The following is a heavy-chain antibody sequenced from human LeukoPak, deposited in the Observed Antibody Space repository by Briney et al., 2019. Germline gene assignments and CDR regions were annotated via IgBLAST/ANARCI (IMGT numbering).Heavy chain of an antibody. J-gene: IGHJ4*02. CDR2: INHSGST. Sequence: SETLSLTCAVYGGSFSGYYWSWIRQPPGKGLEWIGEINHSGSTNYNLSLKSRVTISVDTSKNQFSLKLSSVTAADTAVYYCARGRNDYGDYFDYWGQGTLVTVSS. V-gene: IGHV4-34*01. CDR1: GGSFSGYY. CDR3: ARGRNDYGDYFDY. D-gene: IGHD4-17*01.